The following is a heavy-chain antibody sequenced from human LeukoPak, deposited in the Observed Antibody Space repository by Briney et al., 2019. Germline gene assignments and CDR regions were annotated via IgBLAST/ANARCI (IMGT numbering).Heavy chain of an antibody. V-gene: IGHV5-51*01. Sequence: GESLKSSCKGSGYTFTTYWIGWVRQMPGKGQEWMGVIYPGDSDTRYSPSFQGQVTISADKSFSTAYLQWSSLKASDTAMYYCARQRYYGSETYIQFDYWGQGTLVTVSS. J-gene: IGHJ4*02. D-gene: IGHD3-10*01. CDR1: GYTFTTYW. CDR3: ARQRYYGSETYIQFDY. CDR2: IYPGDSDT.